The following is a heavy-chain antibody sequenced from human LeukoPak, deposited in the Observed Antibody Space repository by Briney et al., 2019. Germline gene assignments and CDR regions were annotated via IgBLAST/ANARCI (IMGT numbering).Heavy chain of an antibody. V-gene: IGHV1-8*03. CDR3: ARTRRIHWFDP. J-gene: IGHJ5*02. CDR1: GYTFTGYY. D-gene: IGHD2-21*01. Sequence: GASVKVSCKASGYTFTGYYMHWVRQAPGQGLEWMGWMNPNSGNTGYAQKFQGRVTITRNTSISTAYMELSSLRSEDTAVYYCARTRRIHWFDPWGQGTPVTVSS. CDR2: MNPNSGNT.